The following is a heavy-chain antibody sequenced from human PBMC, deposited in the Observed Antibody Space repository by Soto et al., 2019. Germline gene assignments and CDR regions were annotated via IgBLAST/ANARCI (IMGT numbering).Heavy chain of an antibody. Sequence: QVQLQESGPGLVKPSQTLSLTCTVSGGSISNGYYYWSWVRQNPGKGLEWIGHIYHRGRTYYNPSLKRRVTISVDTSKHQFSLNLSSVTAADTAVYYCARWVEVSLDYFDSWGQGTPVTVSS. J-gene: IGHJ4*02. V-gene: IGHV4-31*03. CDR2: IYHRGRT. CDR1: GGSISNGYYY. CDR3: ARWVEVSLDYFDS. D-gene: IGHD2-15*01.